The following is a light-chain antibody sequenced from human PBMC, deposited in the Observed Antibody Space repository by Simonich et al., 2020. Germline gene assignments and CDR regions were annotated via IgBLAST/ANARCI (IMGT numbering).Light chain of an antibody. J-gene: IGLJ2*01. CDR1: ALPKKY. CDR2: EDS. V-gene: IGLV3-10*01. CDR3: YSTDSSGNHRV. Sequence: SYELTQPPSVSVSPGQTARITCSGDALPKKYAYWYPQKSGQAPWLGIYEDSKRPSGIPERFSGSRSGTMATLTISGAQVEDEADYYCYSTDSSGNHRVFGGGTKLTVL.